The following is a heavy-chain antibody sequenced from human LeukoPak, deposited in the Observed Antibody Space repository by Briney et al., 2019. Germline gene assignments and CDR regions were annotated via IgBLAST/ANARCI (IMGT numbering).Heavy chain of an antibody. CDR2: IQAKAYGGAT. CDR1: GFTFGDYA. J-gene: IGHJ4*02. CDR3: TRAPHPRCSSSGCYLDY. Sequence: LTGRSLRLSCSTSGFTFGDYAMSWVRQAPGKGLEWVGFIQAKAYGGATKYAASVNGRLSISRDDSQSIANLQMNDLKTEDTAVYYCTRAPHPRCSSSGCYLDYWGQGTLVTVSS. V-gene: IGHV3-49*04. D-gene: IGHD2-2*01.